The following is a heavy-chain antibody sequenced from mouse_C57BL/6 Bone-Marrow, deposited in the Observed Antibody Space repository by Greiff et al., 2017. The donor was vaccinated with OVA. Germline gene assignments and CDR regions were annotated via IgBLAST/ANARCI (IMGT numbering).Heavy chain of an antibody. D-gene: IGHD1-1*01. CDR3: ARVAYYGSSYYFDY. Sequence: QVQLQQSGAELATPGASVKLSCKASGYTFTSYGISWVKQRTGQGLEWIGEIYPRSGNTYYNEKFKGKATLTADKSSSTAYMELRSLTSEDSAVYFCARVAYYGSSYYFDYWGQGTTLTVSS. CDR2: IYPRSGNT. V-gene: IGHV1-81*01. J-gene: IGHJ2*01. CDR1: GYTFTSYG.